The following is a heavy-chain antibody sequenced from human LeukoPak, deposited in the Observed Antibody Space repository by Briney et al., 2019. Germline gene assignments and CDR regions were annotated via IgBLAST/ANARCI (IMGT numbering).Heavy chain of an antibody. CDR2: ISGSGGST. CDR3: ARDLEAGQQLRGDDP. J-gene: IGHJ5*02. CDR1: GFTFSSYA. V-gene: IGHV3-23*01. D-gene: IGHD6-13*01. Sequence: GGSLRLSCAASGFTFSSYAMSWVRQAPGKGLEWVSAISGSGGSTYYADSVKGRFTISRDNSKNTLYLQMNSLRAEDTAVYYCARDLEAGQQLRGDDPWGQGTLVTVSS.